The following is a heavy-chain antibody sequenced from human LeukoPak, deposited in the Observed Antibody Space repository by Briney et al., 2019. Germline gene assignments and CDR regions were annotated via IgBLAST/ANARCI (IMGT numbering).Heavy chain of an antibody. CDR2: FDPEDGET. CDR3: ARDLRAVAGTIYYMDV. Sequence: ASVKVSCKASGYTFTGYYMHWVRQAPGKGLEWMGGFDPEDGETIYAQKFQGRVTMTEDTSTDTAYMELSSLRSEDTAVYYCARDLRAVAGTIYYMDVWGKGTTVTVSS. J-gene: IGHJ6*03. CDR1: GYTFTGYY. D-gene: IGHD6-19*01. V-gene: IGHV1-24*01.